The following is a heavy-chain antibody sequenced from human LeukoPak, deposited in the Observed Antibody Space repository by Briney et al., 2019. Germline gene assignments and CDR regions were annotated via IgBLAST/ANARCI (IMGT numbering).Heavy chain of an antibody. D-gene: IGHD6-19*01. J-gene: IGHJ4*02. CDR2: INQDESEK. V-gene: IGHV3-7*01. CDR1: GFTFRNYW. Sequence: PGGSLRLSCAVSGFTFRNYWMSWVRRAPGKGLEWVANINQDESEKYYVDSVKGRFTISRDNAKNSLYLQMNTLRAEDTAVYYCARGKGWVDYWGQGTLVTVSS. CDR3: ARGKGWVDY.